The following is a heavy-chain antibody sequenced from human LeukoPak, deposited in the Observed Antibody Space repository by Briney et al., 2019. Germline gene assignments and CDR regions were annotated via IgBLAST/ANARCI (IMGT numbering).Heavy chain of an antibody. J-gene: IGHJ4*02. V-gene: IGHV1-46*01. CDR2: INPSTGST. CDR3: ARVPGYCSSTSCLDFDY. Sequence: ASVTVSCKASGYTFTSYYLHWVRQAPGQGLEWMGIINPSTGSTTYTENFQGRVTMTRDMSTRTVYMELSSLRSEDTAVYYCARVPGYCSSTSCLDFDYWGQGTLVTVSS. D-gene: IGHD2-2*01. CDR1: GYTFTSYY.